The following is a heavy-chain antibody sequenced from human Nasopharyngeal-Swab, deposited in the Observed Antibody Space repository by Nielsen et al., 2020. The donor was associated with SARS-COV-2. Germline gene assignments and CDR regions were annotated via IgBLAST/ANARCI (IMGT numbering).Heavy chain of an antibody. CDR2: IRSKAYGGTT. Sequence: GESLKISCAASGFTFTTYSMNWVRQAPGKGLEWVGFIRSKAYGGTTEYAASVKGRFTISRDDSKSIAYLQMNSLKTEDTAVYYCTVDDFWSGYYRYWGQGTLVTVSS. V-gene: IGHV3-49*04. CDR1: GFTFTTYS. D-gene: IGHD3-3*01. J-gene: IGHJ4*02. CDR3: TVDDFWSGYYRY.